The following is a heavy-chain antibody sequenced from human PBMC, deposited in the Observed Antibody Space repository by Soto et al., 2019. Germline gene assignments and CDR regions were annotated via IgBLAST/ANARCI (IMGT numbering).Heavy chain of an antibody. V-gene: IGHV3-23*01. CDR1: GFTLTNYA. CDR2: MSGSGGNT. D-gene: IGHD3-22*01. Sequence: EVQLLESGGGLVQPGGSLRLSCAASGFTLTNYAMSWVRQAPGKGLEWVSAMSGSGGNTYFADSVKGRFTISRDISKTALYLQMKSLRAEDTAVYYCARVLSGSYYYFDYWGQGTLVTVSS. CDR3: ARVLSGSYYYFDY. J-gene: IGHJ4*02.